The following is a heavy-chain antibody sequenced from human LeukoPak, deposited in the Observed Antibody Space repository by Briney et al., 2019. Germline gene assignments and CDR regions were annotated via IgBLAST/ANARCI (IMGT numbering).Heavy chain of an antibody. Sequence: KTSETLSLTCTVSGGSISSYYWSWIRQPPGKGLEWIGYIYYSGSTNYNPSLKSRVTISVDTSKNQFSLKLSSVTAADTPVYYCARTRPDYYHRLDLWGPGTTVTVSS. J-gene: IGHJ6*02. V-gene: IGHV4-59*01. CDR2: IYYSGST. CDR3: ARTRPDYYHRLDL. CDR1: GGSISSYY.